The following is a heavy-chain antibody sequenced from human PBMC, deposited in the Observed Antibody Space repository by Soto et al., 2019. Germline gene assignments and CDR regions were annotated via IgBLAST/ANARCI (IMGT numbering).Heavy chain of an antibody. D-gene: IGHD5-18*01. J-gene: IGHJ5*02. CDR1: GYTFTYRY. CDR2: ITPFNGNT. V-gene: IGHV1-45*02. Sequence: QMQLVQSGAEVKKTGSSVKVSCKASGYTFTYRYLHWVRQAPGQALEWMGWITPFNGNTNYAQKFKDRVNITRDRSRSTAYMELSSLRSEDTAMYYCAIQLWLTVNWFDPWGQGTLVTVSS. CDR3: AIQLWLTVNWFDP.